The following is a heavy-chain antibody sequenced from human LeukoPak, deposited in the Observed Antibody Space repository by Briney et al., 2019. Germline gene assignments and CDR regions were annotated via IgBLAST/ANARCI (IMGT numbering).Heavy chain of an antibody. V-gene: IGHV1-8*01. CDR3: ARGGAYSELDYYYGMDV. CDR2: MNPNSGNT. J-gene: IGHJ6*02. Sequence: GASVKVSCKASGYTFTSYDINWVRQATGQGLEWMGWMNPNSGNTGYAQKFQGGVTMTRNTSISTAYMELSSLRSEDTAVYYCARGGAYSELDYYYGMDVWGQGTTVTVSS. D-gene: IGHD2-21*01. CDR1: GYTFTSYD.